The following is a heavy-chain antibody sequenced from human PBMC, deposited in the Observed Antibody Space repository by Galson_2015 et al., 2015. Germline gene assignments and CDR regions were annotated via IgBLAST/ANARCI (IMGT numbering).Heavy chain of an antibody. CDR3: ARDSLNDYGVNLGAFDI. J-gene: IGHJ3*02. Sequence: SLRLSCAASGFTFSDYYMSWIRQTPGKGLEWVSYISSSGSTIYYADSVKGRFTISRDNAKNSLYLQTNSLRAEDTAVYYCARDSLNDYGVNLGAFDIWGQGTVVTVSS. D-gene: IGHD4-17*01. V-gene: IGHV3-11*01. CDR2: ISSSGSTI. CDR1: GFTFSDYY.